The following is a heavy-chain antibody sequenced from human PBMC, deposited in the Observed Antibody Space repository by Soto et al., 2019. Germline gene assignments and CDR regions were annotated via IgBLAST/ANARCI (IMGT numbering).Heavy chain of an antibody. CDR3: ARGYGSGTYNWFDP. V-gene: IGHV4-31*03. CDR2: TYYSGST. J-gene: IGHJ5*02. D-gene: IGHD3-10*01. CDR1: GGSISSGGYY. Sequence: SETLSLTCTVSGGSISSGGYYWSWIRQHPGKGLEWIGYTYYSGSTYYNPSLKSRVTISVDTSKNQFSLKLSSVTAADTAVYYCARGYGSGTYNWFDPWGQGTLVTVSS.